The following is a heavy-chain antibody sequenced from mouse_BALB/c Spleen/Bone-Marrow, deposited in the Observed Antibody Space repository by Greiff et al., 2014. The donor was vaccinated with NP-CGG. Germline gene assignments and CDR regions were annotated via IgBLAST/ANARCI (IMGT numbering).Heavy chain of an antibody. Sequence: VQRVESGAELVKPGASVKLSCKASGYTFTSYWMHWMQQRPGQGLEWIGEINPNEGRPNYNEKFKNRATLTVEKSSTTAYMQLSSLTSEDSAVYYCAREGRFYFFDDWGQGTTLTVSS. CDR1: GYTFTSYW. J-gene: IGHJ2*01. CDR2: INPNEGRP. CDR3: AREGRFYFFDD. V-gene: IGHV1S81*02.